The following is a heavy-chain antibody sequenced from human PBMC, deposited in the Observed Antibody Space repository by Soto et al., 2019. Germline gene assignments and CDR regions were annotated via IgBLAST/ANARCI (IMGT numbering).Heavy chain of an antibody. Sequence: GGSLRLSCAASGFTVSSNYMSWVRQAPGKGLEWVSVIYSGGSTYYADSVKGRFTISRDNSKNTLYLQMNSLRAEDTAVYYCARDGRYSSSSRDAFDILGQGTMVTVSS. J-gene: IGHJ3*02. D-gene: IGHD6-6*01. CDR1: GFTVSSNY. V-gene: IGHV3-53*01. CDR2: IYSGGST. CDR3: ARDGRYSSSSRDAFDI.